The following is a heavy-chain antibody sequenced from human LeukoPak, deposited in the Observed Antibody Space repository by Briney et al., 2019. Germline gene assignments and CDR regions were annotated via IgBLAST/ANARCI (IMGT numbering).Heavy chain of an antibody. D-gene: IGHD3-10*01. J-gene: IGHJ6*03. CDR2: ISGSGGST. CDR3: AKDIGVFDSTSMDV. V-gene: IGHV3-23*01. Sequence: GGSLRLSCAASGFTFSSYAMSWVRQAPGKGLEWVSAISGSGGSTYYADSVKGRFTISRDKSKNTLYLQMNSLRAEDTAVYYCAKDIGVFDSTSMDVWGKGTTVTVSS. CDR1: GFTFSSYA.